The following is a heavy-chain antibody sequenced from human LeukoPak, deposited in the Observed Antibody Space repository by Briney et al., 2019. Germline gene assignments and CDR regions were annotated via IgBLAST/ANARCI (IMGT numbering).Heavy chain of an antibody. CDR3: ARGEGDSSSWFDP. CDR1: GGSISSDDYY. Sequence: SETLSLTCTVSGGSISSDDYYWSWIRQPPGKGLEWIGYIYYSGSTNYNPSLKSRVTISVDTSKNQFSLKLSSVTAADTAVYYCARGEGDSSSWFDPWGQGTLVTVSS. J-gene: IGHJ5*02. D-gene: IGHD6-13*01. V-gene: IGHV4-30-4*08. CDR2: IYYSGST.